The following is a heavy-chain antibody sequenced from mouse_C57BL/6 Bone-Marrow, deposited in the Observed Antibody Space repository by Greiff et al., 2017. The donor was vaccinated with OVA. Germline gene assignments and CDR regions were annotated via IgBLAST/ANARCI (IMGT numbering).Heavy chain of an antibody. J-gene: IGHJ2*01. CDR3: ARTHYYGSLYYFDY. CDR1: GYTFTSYG. D-gene: IGHD1-1*01. CDR2: IYPRSGNT. V-gene: IGHV1-81*01. Sequence: QVQLQQSGAELARPGASVKLSCKASGYTFTSYGISWVKQRTGQGLEWIGEIYPRSGNTYYNEKFKGKATLTADKSSSTAYMELRSLTSEDSAFYFCARTHYYGSLYYFDYWGQGTTLTVSS.